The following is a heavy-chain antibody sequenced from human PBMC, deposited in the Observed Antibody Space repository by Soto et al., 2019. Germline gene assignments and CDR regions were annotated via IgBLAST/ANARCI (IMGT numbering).Heavy chain of an antibody. CDR1: GFTFSSYG. CDR2: ISYDGSNK. V-gene: IGHV3-30*18. D-gene: IGHD5-18*01. CDR3: AKGYSYGLGYYYGMDV. Sequence: GGSLRLSCAASGFTFSSYGMHWVRQAPGKGLEWVAVISYDGSNKYYADSVKGRFTIPRDNSKNTLYLQMNSLRAEDTAVYYCAKGYSYGLGYYYGMDVWGQGTTVTVSS. J-gene: IGHJ6*02.